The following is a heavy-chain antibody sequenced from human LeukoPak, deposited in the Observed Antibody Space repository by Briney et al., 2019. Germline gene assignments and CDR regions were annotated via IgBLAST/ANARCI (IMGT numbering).Heavy chain of an antibody. V-gene: IGHV1-69*13. D-gene: IGHD3-10*01. CDR1: GGTFSSYA. Sequence: GASVKVSCTASGGTFSSYAISWVRQAPGQGLEWMGGIIPIFGTANYAQKFQGRVTITADESTSTAYMELSSLRSEDTAVYYCARGFSGLPFDYWGQGTLVTVSS. CDR3: ARGFSGLPFDY. J-gene: IGHJ4*02. CDR2: IIPIFGTA.